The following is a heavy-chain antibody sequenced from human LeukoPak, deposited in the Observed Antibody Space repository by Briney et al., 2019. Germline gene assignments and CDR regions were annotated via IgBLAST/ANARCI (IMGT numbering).Heavy chain of an antibody. Sequence: ETLSLTCTVSGGSISSYYWSWIRQPPGKGLEWIGYIYYSGSTNYNPSLKSRVTISVDTSKNQFSLKMSSVTAADTAVYYCARTRYFYYGSGRSAHYFDYWGQGTLVTVSS. J-gene: IGHJ4*02. CDR1: GGSISSYY. CDR2: IYYSGST. D-gene: IGHD3-10*01. CDR3: ARTRYFYYGSGRSAHYFDY. V-gene: IGHV4-59*12.